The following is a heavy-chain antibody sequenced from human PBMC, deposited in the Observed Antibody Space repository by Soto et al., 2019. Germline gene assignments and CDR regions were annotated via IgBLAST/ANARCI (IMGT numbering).Heavy chain of an antibody. D-gene: IGHD1-1*01. J-gene: IGHJ4*02. Sequence: QITLKEAGPTLVKPTETLTLTCTFSGFSFTTTRMGVGWTHQPPGKALEWLAIIYWDGESRYNPLLRRRLTLTEDTSINQVVLTMTNMDPKDTATYDCAHRDSTGTTTYFASWGQGIPVTVAS. V-gene: IGHV2-5*02. CDR3: AHRDSTGTTTYFAS. CDR1: GFSFTTTRMG. CDR2: IYWDGES.